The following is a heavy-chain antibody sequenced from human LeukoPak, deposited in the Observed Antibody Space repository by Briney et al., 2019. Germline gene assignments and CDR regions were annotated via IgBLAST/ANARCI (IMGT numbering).Heavy chain of an antibody. D-gene: IGHD2-2*02. CDR1: GGSFSGYY. Sequence: SETLSLTCAVYGGSFSGYYWSWIRQPPGKGLEWIGEINHSGSTNYNPSLKSRVTISVDTSKNQFSLKLSSVTAADTAVYYCARARKVVPAAILWAYSSSWYCDYWGQGTLVTVSS. CDR2: INHSGST. J-gene: IGHJ4*02. V-gene: IGHV4-34*01. CDR3: ARARKVVPAAILWAYSSSWYCDY.